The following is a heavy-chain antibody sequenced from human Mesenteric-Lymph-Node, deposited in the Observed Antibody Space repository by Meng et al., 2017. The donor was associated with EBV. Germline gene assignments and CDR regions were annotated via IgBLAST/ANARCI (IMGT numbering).Heavy chain of an antibody. V-gene: IGHV2-5*02. J-gene: IGHJ5*02. CDR3: AHRTSNCFDP. Sequence: QIQWKEAGSTLVKPKPTLTLTCTFSGFSLSTSGVGVGWIRQPQGKALEWLALIYWDDDKRYSPSLKTRLTITKDTSENQVVLTMTNMDPVDAATYYCAHRTSNCFDPWGQGTLVTVSS. CDR2: IYWDDDK. CDR1: GFSLSTSGVG.